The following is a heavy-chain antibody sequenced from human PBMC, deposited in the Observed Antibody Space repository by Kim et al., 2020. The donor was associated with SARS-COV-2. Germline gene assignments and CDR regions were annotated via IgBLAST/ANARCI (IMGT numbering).Heavy chain of an antibody. Sequence: GGSLRLSCAASGFTFGDYAMHWVRQAPGKGLEWVSGISWNSGSIGYADSVKGRFTISRDNVKNFLNLKMKNLRAEDTALYYCAKDIAGAGADVFNMWGQGTMVTVSS. D-gene: IGHD6-19*01. CDR3: AKDIAGAGADVFNM. V-gene: IGHV3-9*01. CDR1: GFTFGDYA. J-gene: IGHJ3*02. CDR2: ISWNSGSI.